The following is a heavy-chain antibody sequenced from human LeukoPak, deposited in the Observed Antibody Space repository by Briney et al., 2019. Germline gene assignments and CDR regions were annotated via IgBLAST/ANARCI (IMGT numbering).Heavy chain of an antibody. J-gene: IGHJ5*02. CDR3: ARGREVATILGWFDP. CDR1: GGSFSGYY. D-gene: IGHD5-12*01. V-gene: IGHV4-34*01. Sequence: SETLSLTCAVYGGSFSGYYWSWIRQPPGKGLEGIGEINHSGSTNYNPCLKIRVTISGDTSKTQFSLRLSSVTAADTAVYYCARGREVATILGWFDPWGQGTLVIVSS. CDR2: INHSGST.